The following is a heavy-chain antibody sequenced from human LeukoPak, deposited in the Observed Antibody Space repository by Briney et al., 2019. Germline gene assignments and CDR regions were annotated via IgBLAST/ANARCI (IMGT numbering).Heavy chain of an antibody. CDR1: GGTFKGYC. CDR3: ARGRRHIVVLPAARGPGSERRNWFDS. D-gene: IGHD2-2*01. Sequence: RSQTLSLTCAVYGGTFKGYCCRWIRKPPGKGLERIGKLNNSGSTNYNPSLKSQVTISVNTSKNQFSLQLSSVTAADTAVYYSARGRRHIVVLPAARGPGSERRNWFDSWGQGTLVTVSS. J-gene: IGHJ5*01. CDR2: LNNSGST. V-gene: IGHV4-34*01.